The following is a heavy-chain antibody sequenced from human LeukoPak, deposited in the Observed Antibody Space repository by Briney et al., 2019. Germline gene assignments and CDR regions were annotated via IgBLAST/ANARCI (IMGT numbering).Heavy chain of an antibody. CDR2: IYRSGST. D-gene: IGHD5-24*01. J-gene: IGHJ3*02. V-gene: IGHV4-4*07. CDR3: ARFFSGYNSDAFDI. CDR1: GGSISSYY. Sequence: SSETLSLTCTVSGGSISSYYWSWIRQPAGKGLEWIGRIYRSGSTNYNPSLKSRVTISVDTSKNQFSLKLTSVTAADTAVYYCARFFSGYNSDAFDIWGHGTMVTVSS.